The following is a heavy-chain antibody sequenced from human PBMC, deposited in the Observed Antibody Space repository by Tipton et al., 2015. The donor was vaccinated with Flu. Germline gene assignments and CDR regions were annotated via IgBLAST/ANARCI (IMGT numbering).Heavy chain of an antibody. D-gene: IGHD3-22*01. CDR2: ISAYNGNT. J-gene: IGHJ6*02. CDR3: ARVGYYYDSSGYYYYYGMDV. V-gene: IGHV1-18*01. CDR1: GYTFTSYG. Sequence: QLVQSGAEVKKPGASVKVSCKASGYTFTSYGISWVRQAPGQGLEWMGWISAYNGNTNYAQKLQGRATMTTDTSTSTAYMELRSLRSDDTAVYYCARVGYYYDSSGYYYYYGMDVWGQGTTVTVSS.